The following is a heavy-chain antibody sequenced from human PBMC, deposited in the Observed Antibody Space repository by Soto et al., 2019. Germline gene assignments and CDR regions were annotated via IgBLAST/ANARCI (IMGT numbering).Heavy chain of an antibody. Sequence: EVQLLESGGGFVQPGGSLRLSCAASGFTFSLSPMTWFRQAPGRGLDWVSSLSGGGSTTDYADPVKGRFTISRDNSKNTVHLQMNSLRAEDTAVYYCAKGPEYDILTGCDYWGQGALVTVSS. CDR2: LSGGGSTT. V-gene: IGHV3-23*01. CDR3: AKGPEYDILTGCDY. J-gene: IGHJ4*02. CDR1: GFTFSLSP. D-gene: IGHD3-9*01.